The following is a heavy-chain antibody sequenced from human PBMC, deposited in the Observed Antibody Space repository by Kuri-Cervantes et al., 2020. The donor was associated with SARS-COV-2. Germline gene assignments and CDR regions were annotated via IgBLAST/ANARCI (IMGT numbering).Heavy chain of an antibody. D-gene: IGHD2-2*01. CDR3: ARDRPRYCSSTSCYGWFDP. CDR2: INSDGSST. J-gene: IGHJ5*02. Sequence: LSLTCAASGFTFSSYWMHWVRQAPGKGLVWVSRINSDGSSTSYADSVKGRFTISRDNAKNTLYLQMNSLRAEDTAVYYCARDRPRYCSSTSCYGWFDPWGQGTLVTVSS. CDR1: GFTFSSYW. V-gene: IGHV3-74*01.